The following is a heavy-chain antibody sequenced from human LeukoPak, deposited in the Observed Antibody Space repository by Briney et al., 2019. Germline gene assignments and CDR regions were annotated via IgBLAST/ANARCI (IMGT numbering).Heavy chain of an antibody. CDR2: ISGSGVST. D-gene: IGHD4-17*01. CDR3: AREEIAGDPSFDY. Sequence: PGGSLRLSCAASGFTFSDYAMSWVRQAPEKGLEWVSAISGSGVSTSFSDYYLDSVKGRFTISRDNSKTTLYLQMNRLRAEDTAVYYCAREEIAGDPSFDYWGQGTLVTVSS. CDR1: GFTFSDYA. V-gene: IGHV3-23*01. J-gene: IGHJ4*02.